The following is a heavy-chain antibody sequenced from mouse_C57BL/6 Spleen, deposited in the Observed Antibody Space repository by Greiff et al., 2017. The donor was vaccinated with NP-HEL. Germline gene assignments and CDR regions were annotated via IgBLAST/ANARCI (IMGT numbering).Heavy chain of an antibody. V-gene: IGHV1-26*01. CDR1: GYTFTDYY. J-gene: IGHJ2*01. D-gene: IGHD4-1*01. CDR3: ARDYWDVRGYFDY. CDR2: INPNNGGT. Sequence: EVQLQQSGPELVKPGASVKISCKASGYTFTDYYMNWVKQSHGKSLEWIGDINPNNGGTSYNQKFKGKATLTVDKSSSTAYMELRSLTSEDSAVYYCARDYWDVRGYFDYWGQGTTLTVSS.